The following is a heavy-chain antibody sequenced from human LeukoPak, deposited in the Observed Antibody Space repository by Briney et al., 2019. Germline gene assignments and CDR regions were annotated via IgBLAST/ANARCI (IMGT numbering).Heavy chain of an antibody. D-gene: IGHD3-10*01. CDR2: INHSGST. J-gene: IGHJ4*02. CDR3: AIPYGSGSYYFDY. V-gene: IGHV4-34*01. CDR1: GGSFSGYY. Sequence: SETLSLTCAVYGGSFSGYYWSWIRQPPGKGLEWIGEINHSGSTNYNPSLKSRVTISVDTSKNQFSLKLSCVTAADTAVYYCAIPYGSGSYYFDYWGQGTLVTVSS.